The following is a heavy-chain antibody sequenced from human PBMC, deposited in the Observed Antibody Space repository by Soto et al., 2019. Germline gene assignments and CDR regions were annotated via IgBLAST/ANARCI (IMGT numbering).Heavy chain of an antibody. CDR1: GYIFHNYG. CDR2: ISDYNGNT. J-gene: IGHJ5*02. D-gene: IGHD3-9*01. V-gene: IGHV1-18*01. CDR3: ARAASDYDILTGYIWFDP. Sequence: ASVKVSCKTSGYIFHNYGISWVRQAPGQGLEWMGWISDYNGNTEYAQKFQGRVTMATDTSTRTAYMELRSLRSEDTAVYYCARAASDYDILTGYIWFDPWGQGTLVTVSS.